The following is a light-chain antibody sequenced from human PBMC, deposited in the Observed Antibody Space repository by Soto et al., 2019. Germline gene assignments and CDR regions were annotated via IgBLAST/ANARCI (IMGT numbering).Light chain of an antibody. V-gene: IGKV3-15*01. J-gene: IGKJ1*01. CDR3: QQSYSTPQT. Sequence: EIVITQSPATLSVSPRERATLSCRASQSVSSNLAWYQQKPGQAPRLLIYGASTRATGIPARFSGSGSGTDFTLTISSLQPEDFATYYCQQSYSTPQTFGQGTKVDIK. CDR1: QSVSSN. CDR2: GAS.